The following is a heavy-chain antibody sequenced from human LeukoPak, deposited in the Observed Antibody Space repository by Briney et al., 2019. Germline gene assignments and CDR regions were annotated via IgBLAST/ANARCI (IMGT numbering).Heavy chain of an antibody. Sequence: GRSLRLSCAASGFTFSSYGMHWVRQAPGKGLEWVAVISYDGSNKYYADSVKGRFTISRDNSKNTLYLQMNSLRAEDTAVYYCVSRSDYYYFDYWGQGTLVTGSS. CDR2: ISYDGSNK. V-gene: IGHV3-30*03. D-gene: IGHD4-17*01. CDR1: GFTFSSYG. CDR3: VSRSDYYYFDY. J-gene: IGHJ4*02.